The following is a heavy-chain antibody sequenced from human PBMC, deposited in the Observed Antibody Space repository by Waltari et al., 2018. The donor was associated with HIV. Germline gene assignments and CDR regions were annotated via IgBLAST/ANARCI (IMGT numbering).Heavy chain of an antibody. CDR1: GFSFRRYA. CDR2: ISSNSEYI. J-gene: IGHJ4*02. CDR3: ATTVTTRGTFDY. V-gene: IGHV3-21*02. D-gene: IGHD4-17*01. Sequence: VQLVESGGGLVKPGGSLRLSCEASGFSFRRYAMTWVRQAPGKGLQWLSYISSNSEYIYYVHSVQGRFTISRDNAKSSVFLQMDNVRDEDTATYICATTVTTRGTFDYWGQGTVVTV.